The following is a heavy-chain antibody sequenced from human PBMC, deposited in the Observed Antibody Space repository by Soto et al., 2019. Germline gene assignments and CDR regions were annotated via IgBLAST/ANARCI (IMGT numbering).Heavy chain of an antibody. J-gene: IGHJ5*02. D-gene: IGHD3-3*01. CDR2: INSGGTTI. V-gene: IGHV3-48*03. CDR3: ARHSQYLYYTGYYFHWFDP. CDR1: GFTFSSYE. Sequence: GSLRLSCAASGFTFSSYEMNWVRQAPGKGLEWVSYINSGGTTIYYADSVKGLFTISRDNAKNSLFLQMNSLRAEDTAIYYCARHSQYLYYTGYYFHWFDPWGHGTLVTVSS.